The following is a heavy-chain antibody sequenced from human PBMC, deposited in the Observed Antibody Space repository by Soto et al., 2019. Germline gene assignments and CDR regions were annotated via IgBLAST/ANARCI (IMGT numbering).Heavy chain of an antibody. J-gene: IGHJ4*02. Sequence: SETLSLTCAVYGGSFSDYCWSWIRQPPGKGLEWIGEINHSGSTNYNPSLKSRVTISVDTSKNQFSLKLSSVTAADTAVYYCARGGLNRSVDTAMAVFDYWGQGTLVTVSS. CDR1: GGSFSDYC. CDR2: INHSGST. D-gene: IGHD5-18*01. CDR3: ARGGLNRSVDTAMAVFDY. V-gene: IGHV4-34*01.